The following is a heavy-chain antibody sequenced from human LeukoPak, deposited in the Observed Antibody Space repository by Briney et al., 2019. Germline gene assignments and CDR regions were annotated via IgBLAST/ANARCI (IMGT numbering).Heavy chain of an antibody. CDR3: ARRGAYYGNFDY. CDR2: IYYSGST. J-gene: IGHJ4*02. D-gene: IGHD1-26*01. CDR1: GGSISSYY. Sequence: SETLSLTCTVSGGSISSYYWSWIRQPPGKGLEWIGYIYYSGSTNYNPSLKSRVTMSVDTSKNQFSLKLSSVTAADTAVYYCARRGAYYGNFDYWGQGTPVTVSS. V-gene: IGHV4-59*08.